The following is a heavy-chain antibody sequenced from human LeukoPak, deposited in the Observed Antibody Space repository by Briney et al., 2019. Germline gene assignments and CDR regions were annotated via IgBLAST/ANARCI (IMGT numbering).Heavy chain of an antibody. CDR2: IDRSGATA. D-gene: IGHD6-19*01. V-gene: IGHV3-11*01. Sequence: GGSLRLSCAASGFIFSDYYMTWIRQAPGKGLDWVSYIDRSGATAFYADSVKGRFTMSRDNARNSLHLQMNDLRPEDSAVYYCGLSSMNPSYYYGIDVWGQGTPVTVSS. CDR1: GFIFSDYY. J-gene: IGHJ6*02. CDR3: GLSSMNPSYYYGIDV.